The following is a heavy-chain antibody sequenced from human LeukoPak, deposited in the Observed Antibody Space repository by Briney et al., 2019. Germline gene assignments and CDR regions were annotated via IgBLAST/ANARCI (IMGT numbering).Heavy chain of an antibody. CDR1: GDSISSYC. Sequence: SETLSLTCTVSGDSISSYCWSWIRRPPGRGLEWIGYIYYSGSTNYNPSLKSRVIMSADTSKNQLYLTLISVTAADTAVYYCARYDWGYYKYYGLDVWGQGTTVTVSS. CDR2: IYYSGST. CDR3: ARYDWGYYKYYGLDV. D-gene: IGHD3-16*01. V-gene: IGHV4-59*12. J-gene: IGHJ6*02.